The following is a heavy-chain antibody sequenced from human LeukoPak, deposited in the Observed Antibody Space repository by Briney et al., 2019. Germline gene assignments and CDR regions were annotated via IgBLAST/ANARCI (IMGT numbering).Heavy chain of an antibody. D-gene: IGHD3-22*01. V-gene: IGHV3-21*01. Sequence: GGSLRLSCAASGFTFSSYSMNWVRQAPGKGLEWVSSISSSSSYIYYADSVKGRFTISRDNSKNTLYLQMISLRVEDTAVFYCARGQFRFSDYDSSGFDYWGQGTLVTVSS. CDR2: ISSSSSYI. CDR1: GFTFSSYS. J-gene: IGHJ4*02. CDR3: ARGQFRFSDYDSSGFDY.